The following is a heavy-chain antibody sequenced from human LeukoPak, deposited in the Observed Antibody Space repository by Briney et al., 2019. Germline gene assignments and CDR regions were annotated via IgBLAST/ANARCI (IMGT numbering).Heavy chain of an antibody. V-gene: IGHV3-30*02. CDR1: GFPLSTYG. CDR3: AKDGDTMIVVVTYFDY. D-gene: IGHD3-22*01. Sequence: GGSLRLSCVTSGFPLSTYGVHWVRQAPGSGLEWLAYIHYDGCTTNYADSVKGRFTISRENSKNTLYLQMNSLRAEDTAVYYCAKDGDTMIVVVTYFDYWGQGTLVTVSS. CDR2: IHYDGCTT. J-gene: IGHJ4*02.